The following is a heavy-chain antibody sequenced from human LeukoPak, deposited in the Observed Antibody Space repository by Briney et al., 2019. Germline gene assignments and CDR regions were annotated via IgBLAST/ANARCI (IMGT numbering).Heavy chain of an antibody. D-gene: IGHD6-13*01. V-gene: IGHV4-61*02. J-gene: IGHJ4*02. Sequence: PSETLSLTCTVSGGSISSGSYYWSWIRQPAGKGLEWIGRIYTSGSTNYNPSLKSRVTMSVDTSKNQFSLKLSSVTAADTAVYYCARSPDYSSSWYYSSGWYDYWGQGTLVTVSS. CDR1: GGSISSGSYY. CDR2: IYTSGST. CDR3: ARSPDYSSSWYYSSGWYDY.